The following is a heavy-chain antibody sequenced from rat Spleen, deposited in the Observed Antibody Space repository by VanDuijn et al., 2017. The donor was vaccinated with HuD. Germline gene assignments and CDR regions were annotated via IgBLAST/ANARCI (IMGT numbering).Heavy chain of an antibody. CDR2: ISYDDSRT. J-gene: IGHJ2*01. D-gene: IGHD1-10*01. Sequence: EVQLVESDGGLVQPGRSLKLSCAASGFTFSDYYMAWVRQAPTKGLEWVATISYDDSRTYYRDSVKGRFTISRDNAKSTLYLQMDSLRSEHTATYYCARYITTTGYFDYWGQGVMVTVSS. CDR3: ARYITTTGYFDY. CDR1: GFTFSDYY. V-gene: IGHV5-29*01.